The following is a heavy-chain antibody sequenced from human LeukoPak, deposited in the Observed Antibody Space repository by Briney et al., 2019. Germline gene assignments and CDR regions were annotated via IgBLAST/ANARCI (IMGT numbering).Heavy chain of an antibody. CDR2: ISAYNGNT. V-gene: IGHV1-18*01. J-gene: IGHJ4*02. CDR1: GYTYTSYG. CDR3: ARALVGMVRGVMDY. Sequence: ASVKVSCKASGYTYTSYGISWVRQAPGQGLEWMGWISAYNGNTNYAQKLQGRVTMTTDTSTSTAYMELRSLRSDDTAVYYCARALVGMVRGVMDYWGQGTLVTVSS. D-gene: IGHD3-10*01.